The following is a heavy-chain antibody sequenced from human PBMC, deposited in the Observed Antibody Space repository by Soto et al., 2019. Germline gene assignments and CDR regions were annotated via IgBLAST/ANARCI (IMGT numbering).Heavy chain of an antibody. J-gene: IGHJ4*02. CDR2: ISSSSSYI. V-gene: IGHV3-21*01. Sequence: GGSLRLSCAASGFTFSSYSMNWVRQAPGKGLEWVSPISSSSSYIYYADSVKGRFTISRDNAKNSLYLQMNSLRAEDTAVYYCAREFRGGDYADEKKIDYWGQGTLVTVSS. D-gene: IGHD4-17*01. CDR1: GFTFSSYS. CDR3: AREFRGGDYADEKKIDY.